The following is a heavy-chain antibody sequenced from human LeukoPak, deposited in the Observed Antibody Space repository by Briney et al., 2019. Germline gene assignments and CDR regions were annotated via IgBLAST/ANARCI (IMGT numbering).Heavy chain of an antibody. CDR2: IIPILDVT. D-gene: IGHD3-9*01. CDR1: GGTFSNYA. Sequence: SVKVSCKASGGTFSNYAINWVRQAPGQGLEWMGRIIPILDVTNYAQKFQGRVTITADQSTSTAYMELSSLRCEDAAVYYCARGGGVDILTGFQYWGQGTLVTVSS. V-gene: IGHV1-69*04. CDR3: ARGGGVDILTGFQY. J-gene: IGHJ4*02.